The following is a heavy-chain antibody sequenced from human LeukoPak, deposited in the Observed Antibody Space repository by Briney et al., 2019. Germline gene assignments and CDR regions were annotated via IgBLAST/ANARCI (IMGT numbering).Heavy chain of an antibody. V-gene: IGHV1-8*01. Sequence: GASVKVSCKASGYTFTSYDITWVRQATGQGLEWMGWMNPNSGNTGYAQRFQGRVTMTRDTSISTAYMELSSLRSEDTAVYYCATLSGRHLFDYWGQGTLVTVSS. CDR1: GYTFTSYD. J-gene: IGHJ4*02. D-gene: IGHD1-26*01. CDR3: ATLSGRHLFDY. CDR2: MNPNSGNT.